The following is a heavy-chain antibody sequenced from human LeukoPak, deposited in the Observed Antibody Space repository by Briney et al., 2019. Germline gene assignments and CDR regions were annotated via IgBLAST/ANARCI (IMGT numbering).Heavy chain of an antibody. CDR1: GGSFSGYY. CDR2: INHSGST. CDR3: ARQTEDSHYYYGMDV. D-gene: IGHD4-4*01. J-gene: IGHJ6*02. Sequence: SETLSLTCAVYGGSFSGYYWSWIRQPPGKGLEWIGEINHSGSTNYNPSLKSRVTISVDTSKEQFSLKLSSVTAADTAVYYCARQTEDSHYYYGMDVWGQGTTVTVSS. V-gene: IGHV4-34*01.